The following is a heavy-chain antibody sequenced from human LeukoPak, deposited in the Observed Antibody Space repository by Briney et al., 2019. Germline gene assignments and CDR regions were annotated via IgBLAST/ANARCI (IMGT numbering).Heavy chain of an antibody. CDR3: ARLFVDTAMGTADFGY. V-gene: IGHV5-10-1*01. CDR1: GYSFTSYW. CDR2: IDPSDSYT. D-gene: IGHD5-18*01. J-gene: IGHJ4*02. Sequence: PGASLKISSKGSGYSFTSYWISWGRQMPGKGLEWMGRIDPSDSYTNYSPSFQGHVTISADKSISTAYLQWSSLKASDTAMYYCARLFVDTAMGTADFGYWGQGTLVTVSS.